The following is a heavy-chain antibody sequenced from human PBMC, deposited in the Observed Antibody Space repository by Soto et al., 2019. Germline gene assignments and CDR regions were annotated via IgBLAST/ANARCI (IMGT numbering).Heavy chain of an antibody. CDR3: ARDREPNWFDP. CDR1: GGSISSGGYS. Sequence: SETLSLTCAVSGGSISSGGYSWSWIRQPPWKGLEWIGYIYHSGSTYYNPSLKSRVAISVDRSKNQFSLKLSSVTAADTAVYYCARDREPNWFDPWGQGXLVTVYS. CDR2: IYHSGST. J-gene: IGHJ5*02. V-gene: IGHV4-30-2*01.